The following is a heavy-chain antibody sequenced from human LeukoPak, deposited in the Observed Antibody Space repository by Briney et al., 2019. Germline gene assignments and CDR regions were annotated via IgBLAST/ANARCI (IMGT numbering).Heavy chain of an antibody. D-gene: IGHD6-13*01. Sequence: GGSLRLSCAASGFTFITYTMNWVRQAPGKGLEWISAISGSGGSTYYADSVKGRLTISRDNSKKTLYLQMNSLRNEDTAVYYCVKGGSSWSLGSDYWGQGTLVTVSS. CDR3: VKGGSSWSLGSDY. J-gene: IGHJ4*02. CDR1: GFTFITYT. CDR2: ISGSGGST. V-gene: IGHV3-23*01.